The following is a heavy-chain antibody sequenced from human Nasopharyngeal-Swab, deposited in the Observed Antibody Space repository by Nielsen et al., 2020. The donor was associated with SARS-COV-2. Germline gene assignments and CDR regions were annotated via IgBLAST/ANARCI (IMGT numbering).Heavy chain of an antibody. CDR1: GFTLSSYW. D-gene: IGHD6-13*01. Sequence: GGSLRLSCAASGFTLSSYWMHWVRQVPGKGLVWVSRINRDGSSTSYADSVKGRFTISRDNAKNSLYLLLNSLRAEDSAVYYCARDPLSSWQAIGNWYFDLWGRGTLVTVSS. CDR2: INRDGSST. V-gene: IGHV3-74*01. CDR3: ARDPLSSWQAIGNWYFDL. J-gene: IGHJ2*01.